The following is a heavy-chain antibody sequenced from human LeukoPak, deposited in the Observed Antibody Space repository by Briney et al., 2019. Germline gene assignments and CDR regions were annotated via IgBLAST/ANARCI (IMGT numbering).Heavy chain of an antibody. V-gene: IGHV3-30*19. Sequence: PGRSLRLSCAASGFTFSSYGMHWVRQAPGKGLEWVAVISYDGSNKYYADSVKGRFTISRDNSKNTLYLQMNSLRAEDTAVYYCARDRCFGGDCYSAFDYWGQGTLVTVSS. CDR1: GFTFSSYG. CDR3: ARDRCFGGDCYSAFDY. D-gene: IGHD2-21*02. CDR2: ISYDGSNK. J-gene: IGHJ4*02.